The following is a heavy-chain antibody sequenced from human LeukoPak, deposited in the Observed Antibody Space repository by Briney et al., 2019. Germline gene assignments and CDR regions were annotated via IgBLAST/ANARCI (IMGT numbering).Heavy chain of an antibody. CDR2: INPSGGST. V-gene: IGHV1-46*01. Sequence: ASVKVSCKASGYTFTNYYIHWVRQAPGQGLEWMGIINPSGGSTNFAQKFQGRVTMTTDTSTITVYMELSSLRSEDTAVYYCARRTTTYLDYWGQGTLVTVSS. CDR3: ARRTTTYLDY. CDR1: GYTFTNYY. D-gene: IGHD4-11*01. J-gene: IGHJ4*02.